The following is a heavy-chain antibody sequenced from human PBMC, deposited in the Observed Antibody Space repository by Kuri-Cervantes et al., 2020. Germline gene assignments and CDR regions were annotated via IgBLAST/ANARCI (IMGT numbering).Heavy chain of an antibody. J-gene: IGHJ4*02. CDR1: GFIFSSYS. Sequence: GESLKISCAASGFIFSSYSMNWVRQAPGKGLEWVSYISSSSSTIYYADSVKGRFTISRDNAKNSLYLQMNSLRAEDTAVYYCARGEGRFLEWFHPQFDYWGQGTLVTVSS. CDR2: ISSSSSTI. V-gene: IGHV3-48*04. D-gene: IGHD3-3*01. CDR3: ARGEGRFLEWFHPQFDY.